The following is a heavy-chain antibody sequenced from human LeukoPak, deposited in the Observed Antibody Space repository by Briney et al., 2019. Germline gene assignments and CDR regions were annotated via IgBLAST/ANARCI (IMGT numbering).Heavy chain of an antibody. CDR1: GFTFSSYW. Sequence: GGSLRLSCAASGFTFSSYWMTWVRQAPGKGLEWVANIKPDGSEKSYVDSVRGRFTISRDNAKNSLYLQMNSLRAEDTAVYYCATLIAAAGPFDYWGQGTLVTVSS. CDR3: ATLIAAAGPFDY. V-gene: IGHV3-7*03. CDR2: IKPDGSEK. J-gene: IGHJ4*02. D-gene: IGHD6-13*01.